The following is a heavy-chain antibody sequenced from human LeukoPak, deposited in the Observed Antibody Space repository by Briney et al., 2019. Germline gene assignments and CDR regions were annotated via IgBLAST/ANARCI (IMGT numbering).Heavy chain of an antibody. CDR2: ISSSGSTI. CDR1: GFTFSDYY. V-gene: IGHV3-11*01. Sequence: NPGGSLRLSCAASGFTFSDYYMSWIRQAPGKGLEWVSYISSSGSTIYYADSVKGRFTISRDNAKNSLYLQMNSRRAEDTAVYYCARAPDYGDYYFDYWGHGTLVTVSS. D-gene: IGHD4-17*01. CDR3: ARAPDYGDYYFDY. J-gene: IGHJ4*01.